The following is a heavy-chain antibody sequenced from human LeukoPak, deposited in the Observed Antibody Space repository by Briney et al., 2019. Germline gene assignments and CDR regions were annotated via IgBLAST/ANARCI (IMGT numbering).Heavy chain of an antibody. Sequence: SETLSLTCAVYGGSFSDHYWRWIRQPPGKGLEWIGEINHSGSSNYNSSLKSRVTISIDTSRNQFSLKLSSVTAADTAVYYCARDWANNNYYYYMDVWGKGTTVTISS. CDR1: GGSFSDHY. CDR3: ARDWANNNYYYYMDV. V-gene: IGHV4-34*01. CDR2: INHSGSS. D-gene: IGHD1/OR15-1a*01. J-gene: IGHJ6*03.